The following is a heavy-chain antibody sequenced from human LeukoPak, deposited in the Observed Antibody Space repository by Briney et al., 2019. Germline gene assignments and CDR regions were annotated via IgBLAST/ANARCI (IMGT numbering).Heavy chain of an antibody. CDR1: GGSISSHY. Sequence: PSETLSLTCTVSGGSISSHYWSWIRQPPGKGLEWIGYTYYSGSTNYNPSLKSRVTISVDTSKNQSSLKLSSVTAADTAVYYCARVFRRQDIVVVPAVNYYYYYYMDVWGKGTTVTVS. CDR2: TYYSGST. D-gene: IGHD2-2*01. J-gene: IGHJ6*03. V-gene: IGHV4-59*11. CDR3: ARVFRRQDIVVVPAVNYYYYYYMDV.